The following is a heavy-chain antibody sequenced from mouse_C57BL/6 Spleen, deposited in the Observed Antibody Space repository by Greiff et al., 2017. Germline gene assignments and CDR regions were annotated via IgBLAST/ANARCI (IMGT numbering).Heavy chain of an antibody. Sequence: EVKLMESGGGLVKPGGSLQLSCAASGFTFSDYGMHWVRQAPEKGLEWVAYISSGSSTIYYADTVKGRFTISRDNAKNTLFLQMTSLRSEDTAMYYCARDYYGSKGVWGTGTTVTVSS. D-gene: IGHD1-1*01. V-gene: IGHV5-17*01. CDR3: ARDYYGSKGV. CDR1: GFTFSDYG. CDR2: ISSGSSTI. J-gene: IGHJ1*03.